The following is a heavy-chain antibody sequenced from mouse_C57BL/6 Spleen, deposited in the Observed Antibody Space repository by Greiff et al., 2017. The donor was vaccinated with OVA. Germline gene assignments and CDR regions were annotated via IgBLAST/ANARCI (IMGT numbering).Heavy chain of an antibody. Sequence: VQLQQSGTVLARPGASVKMSCKTSGYTFTSYWMHWVKQRPGQGLEWIGAIYPGNSDTSYNQKFKGKAKLTAVTSASTAYMELSSLTNEDSAGYYCTRNDDGDYYAMDYWGQGTSVTVSS. CDR3: TRNDDGDYYAMDY. D-gene: IGHD2-12*01. J-gene: IGHJ4*01. CDR2: IYPGNSDT. CDR1: GYTFTSYW. V-gene: IGHV1-5*01.